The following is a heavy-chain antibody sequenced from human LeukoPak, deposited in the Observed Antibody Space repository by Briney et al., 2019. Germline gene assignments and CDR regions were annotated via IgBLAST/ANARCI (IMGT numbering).Heavy chain of an antibody. V-gene: IGHV3-30*02. CDR3: ARDPVDTAMVTTHFDY. Sequence: GGSLRLSCAASGFTFSNYVMNWVRQAPGKGLEWVTFIQKDGGSKFYADSVKGRFTISRDNSKKTVYLQMNSLRAEDTAVYYCARDPVDTAMVTTHFDYWGQGTLVTVSS. CDR2: IQKDGGSK. CDR1: GFTFSNYV. D-gene: IGHD5-18*01. J-gene: IGHJ4*02.